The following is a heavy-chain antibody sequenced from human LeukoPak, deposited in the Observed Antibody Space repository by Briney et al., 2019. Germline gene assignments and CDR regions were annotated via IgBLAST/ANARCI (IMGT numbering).Heavy chain of an antibody. CDR1: GFTFSSYG. V-gene: IGHV3-30*18. Sequence: GGSLRLSCAASGFTFSSYGMHWVRQAPGKGLEWVAVISYDGSNKYYADSVKGRFTISRDNSKNTLYLQMNSLRAEDTAVYYCAKDWDIVVVPAAMGDAFDIWGQGTTVTVSS. D-gene: IGHD2-2*01. CDR3: AKDWDIVVVPAAMGDAFDI. CDR2: ISYDGSNK. J-gene: IGHJ3*02.